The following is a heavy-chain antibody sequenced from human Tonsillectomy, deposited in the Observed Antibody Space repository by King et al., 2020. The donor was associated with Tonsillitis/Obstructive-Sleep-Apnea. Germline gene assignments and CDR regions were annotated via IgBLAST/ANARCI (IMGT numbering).Heavy chain of an antibody. CDR3: AIKSGCSGGSCYSHFDS. CDR1: GYSFTNFW. CDR2: IYPDDSDT. V-gene: IGHV5-51*01. Sequence: QLVQSGAEVKKPGESLKISCKGSGYSFTNFWIGWVRQMPGKGLEWMGIIYPDDSDTRYSPSFQGQVTISADKSISTAYLQWSSLKASDPAMYYCAIKSGCSGGSCYSHFDSWGQGTLVTVSS. D-gene: IGHD2-15*01. J-gene: IGHJ4*02.